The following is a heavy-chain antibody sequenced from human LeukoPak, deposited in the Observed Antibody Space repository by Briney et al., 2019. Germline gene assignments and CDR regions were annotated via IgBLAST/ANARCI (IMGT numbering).Heavy chain of an antibody. CDR3: ARGFAYSSGRNDY. CDR1: GYTFTGYY. CDR2: INPNSGGT. Sequence: GASVKVSCKASGYTFTGYYMHWVRQAPGQGLEWMGWINPNSGGTYYAQKFQGRVSMTRDTSISTAYMELSSLRSDDTAVYYCARGFAYSSGRNDYWGQGTLVTVSS. D-gene: IGHD6-19*01. V-gene: IGHV1-2*02. J-gene: IGHJ4*02.